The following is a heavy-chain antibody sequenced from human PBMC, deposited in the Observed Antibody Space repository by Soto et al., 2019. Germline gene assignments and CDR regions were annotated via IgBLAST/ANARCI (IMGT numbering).Heavy chain of an antibody. CDR2: VYWDDDK. CDR3: AHDWVENAYKKYYFDY. Sequence: QITLRESGPTLVKPTQTLTLTCTFSGFSLSTSGEGVGWIRQPPGKALEWLALVYWDDDKRYSPSLKNRLTVXXDTSKNQVVLTMTNMDPEDTATYYCAHDWVENAYKKYYFDYWGQGTLVTVSS. V-gene: IGHV2-5*02. J-gene: IGHJ4*02. CDR1: GFSLSTSGEG. D-gene: IGHD1-1*01.